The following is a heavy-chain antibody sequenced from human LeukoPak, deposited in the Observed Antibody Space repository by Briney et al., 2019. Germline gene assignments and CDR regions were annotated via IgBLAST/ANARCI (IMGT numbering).Heavy chain of an antibody. V-gene: IGHV3-33*01. CDR3: ARARVGDAFDI. CDR1: GFTFSSYG. CDR2: IWYDGGNK. Sequence: GGSLRLSCAASGFTFSSYGMHWVRQAPGKGLEWVAVIWYDGGNKYYADSVKGRFTISRDNSKNTLYLQMNSLRAEDTAVYYCARARVGDAFDIWGQGTMVTVSS. D-gene: IGHD1-26*01. J-gene: IGHJ3*02.